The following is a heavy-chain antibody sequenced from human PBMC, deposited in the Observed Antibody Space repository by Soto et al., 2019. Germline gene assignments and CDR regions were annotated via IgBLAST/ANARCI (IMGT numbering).Heavy chain of an antibody. Sequence: EVPLVESGGGLVQPGGSLRLSCAASGFTFSSYWMSWVRQAPGKGLEWVANIKQDGSEKYYVDSVKGRFTISRDNPNIALDLQSNCLRAEDTAVYYCARGYYYAIEGDLAYWGQGTLVTVSS. J-gene: IGHJ4*02. D-gene: IGHD3-10*01. CDR1: GFTFSSYW. CDR3: ARGYYYAIEGDLAY. V-gene: IGHV3-7*04. CDR2: IKQDGSEK.